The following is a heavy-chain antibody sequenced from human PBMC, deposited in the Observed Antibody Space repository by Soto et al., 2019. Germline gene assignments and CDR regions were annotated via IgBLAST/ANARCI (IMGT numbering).Heavy chain of an antibody. J-gene: IGHJ5*02. CDR1: GGSISSGDYY. V-gene: IGHV4-30-4*01. Sequence: SATLSLTCTVSGGSISSGDYYWSWIRQPPGKGLEWIGYIYYSGSTYHNPSLKSRVTISVDTSKNQFSLKLSSVTAADTAVYYCARVRGYSGYDNNWFDPWGQGTLVTVSS. CDR3: ARVRGYSGYDNNWFDP. CDR2: IYYSGST. D-gene: IGHD5-12*01.